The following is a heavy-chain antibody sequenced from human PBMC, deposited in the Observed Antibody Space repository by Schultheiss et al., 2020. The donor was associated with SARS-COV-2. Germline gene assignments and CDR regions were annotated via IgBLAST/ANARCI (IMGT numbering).Heavy chain of an antibody. CDR3: ARTYGGNLYYFDY. V-gene: IGHV3-30*02. Sequence: GGSLRLSCAASGFTFSSYGMHWVRQAPGKGLEWVAFIRYDGSNKYYADSVKGRFTISRDNSKNTLYLQMNSLRAEDTAVYYCARTYGGNLYYFDYWGQGTLVTVSS. CDR1: GFTFSSYG. CDR2: IRYDGSNK. J-gene: IGHJ4*02. D-gene: IGHD4-23*01.